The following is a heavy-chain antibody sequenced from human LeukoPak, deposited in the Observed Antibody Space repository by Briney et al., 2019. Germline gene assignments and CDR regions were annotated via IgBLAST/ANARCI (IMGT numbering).Heavy chain of an antibody. V-gene: IGHV4-38-2*02. D-gene: IGHD2-15*01. Sequence: PSETLSLTCTVSGYSISSGYYWGWIRQPPGKGLEWIGSIYHSGSTYYNPSLKSRVTISVDTSKNQFSLKLSSVTAADTAVYYCARGYCSGGSCPLHYWGQGTLVTVSS. CDR1: GYSISSGYY. CDR3: ARGYCSGGSCPLHY. J-gene: IGHJ4*02. CDR2: IYHSGST.